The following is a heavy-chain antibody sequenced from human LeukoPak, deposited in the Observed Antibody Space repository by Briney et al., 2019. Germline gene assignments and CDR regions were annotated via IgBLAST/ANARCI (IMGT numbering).Heavy chain of an antibody. Sequence: GGSLRLSCGASGFTFSSYTMYWVRQAPGKGLDWVAVTSHDGTIKYYADSVKGRFTISRDNPKNTLYLQMNSLTADDTAVYYCVRGDICGSGFYHYYFDFWGQGTLVTVSS. CDR3: VRGDICGSGFYHYYFDF. J-gene: IGHJ4*02. CDR2: TSHDGTIK. D-gene: IGHD3-10*01. CDR1: GFTFSSYT. V-gene: IGHV3-30-3*01.